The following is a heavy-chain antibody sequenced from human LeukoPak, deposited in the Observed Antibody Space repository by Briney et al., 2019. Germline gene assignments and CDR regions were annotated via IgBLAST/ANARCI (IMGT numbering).Heavy chain of an antibody. CDR1: GFTFSSYA. J-gene: IGHJ4*02. CDR3: VKRSYCSSTSCSFDY. CDR2: ISYDGSNK. V-gene: IGHV3-30*14. Sequence: GRSLRLSCAASGFTFSSYAMHWVRQAPGKGLEWVAVISYDGSNKYYADSVKGRFTISRDNSKNTLYLQMSSLRAEDTAVYYCVKRSYCSSTSCSFDYWGQGTLVTVSS. D-gene: IGHD2-2*01.